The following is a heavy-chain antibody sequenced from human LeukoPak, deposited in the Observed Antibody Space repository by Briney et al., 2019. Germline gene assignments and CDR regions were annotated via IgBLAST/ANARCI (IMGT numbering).Heavy chain of an antibody. D-gene: IGHD2/OR15-2a*01. CDR3: AREYFYTFDY. J-gene: IGHJ4*02. V-gene: IGHV3-7*04. CDR1: GFSFSTYW. CDR2: IDGDGSAK. Sequence: PGGSLRLSCAASGFSFSTYWMAWVRQAPGKGLEWAATIDGDGSAKDYVDSVKGRFTISRENGKNSLFLQMDSLTAEDTAVYYCAREYFYTFDYWGQGTLVTVSS.